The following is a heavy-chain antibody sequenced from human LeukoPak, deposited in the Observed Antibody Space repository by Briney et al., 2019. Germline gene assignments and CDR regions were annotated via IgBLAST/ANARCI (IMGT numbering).Heavy chain of an antibody. D-gene: IGHD3-22*01. CDR1: GGSISSSSYY. J-gene: IGHJ3*02. Sequence: PSETLSLTCTVSGGSISSSSYYWGWIRQPAGKGLESIGHISTSGSTNYNPSLKSRVTMSVDTSKNQFSLKLSSVTAADTAVYYCARFRYYDSSGYYSCAFDIWGQGTMVTVSS. CDR2: ISTSGST. CDR3: ARFRYYDSSGYYSCAFDI. V-gene: IGHV4-61*09.